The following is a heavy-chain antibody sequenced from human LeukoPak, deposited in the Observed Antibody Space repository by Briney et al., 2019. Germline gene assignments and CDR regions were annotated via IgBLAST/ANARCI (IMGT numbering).Heavy chain of an antibody. J-gene: IGHJ5*02. CDR3: ARAYSSSWYWNWFDP. D-gene: IGHD6-13*01. CDR2: IYPTGST. Sequence: PSETLSLTCTVSGYSISSGYYWGWIRQPPGKGLEWIGNIYPTGSTYYNPSLKSRVTISVDTSKNQFSLKVSSVSAADTAVYYCARAYSSSWYWNWFDPWGQGTLVTVSS. V-gene: IGHV4-38-2*02. CDR1: GYSISSGYY.